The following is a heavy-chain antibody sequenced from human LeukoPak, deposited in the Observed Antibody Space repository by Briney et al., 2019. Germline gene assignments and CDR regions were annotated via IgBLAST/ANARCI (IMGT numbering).Heavy chain of an antibody. CDR1: GFTFSSYS. J-gene: IGHJ4*02. V-gene: IGHV3-21*04. D-gene: IGHD2-21*01. Sequence: GGSLRLSCAASGFTFSSYSMNWVRQAPGKGLEWVSSISSSSSYIYYADSVKGRFSISRDNARNSLYLQISSLRAEDTAVYYCAREVVATASAFDCWGQGTLVTVSS. CDR2: ISSSSSYI. CDR3: AREVVATASAFDC.